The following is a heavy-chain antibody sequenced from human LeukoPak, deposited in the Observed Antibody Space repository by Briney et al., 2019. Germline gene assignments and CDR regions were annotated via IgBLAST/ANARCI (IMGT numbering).Heavy chain of an antibody. V-gene: IGHV4-38-2*02. Sequence: KPSETLSLTCSISGYSISSGYFWGWIRQPPGKGPEWIGNIHHDGITYYNPSLKSRVTISLDPSKNQFSLKLTSVAAADTALYHCARVHYYDASDYSTSNWFNPWGQGTLVTVSS. CDR3: ARVHYYDASDYSTSNWFNP. J-gene: IGHJ5*02. CDR1: GYSISSGYF. CDR2: IHHDGIT. D-gene: IGHD3-22*01.